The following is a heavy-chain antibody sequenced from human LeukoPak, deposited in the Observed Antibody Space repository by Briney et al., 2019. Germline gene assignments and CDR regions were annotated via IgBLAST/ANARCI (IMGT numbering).Heavy chain of an antibody. CDR1: GGSFSGYY. J-gene: IGHJ4*02. CDR2: INHSGST. Sequence: PSETLSLTCAVYGGSFSGYYWSWIRQPPGKGLEWIGEINHSGSTNYNPSLKSRVTISVDTSKNQFSLKLSSVTAADTAVYYCARELILQARDLGYWGQGTLVTVSS. V-gene: IGHV4-34*01. D-gene: IGHD2-21*01. CDR3: ARELILQARDLGY.